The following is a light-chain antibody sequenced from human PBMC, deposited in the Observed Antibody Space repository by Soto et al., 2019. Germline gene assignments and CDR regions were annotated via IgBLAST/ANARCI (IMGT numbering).Light chain of an antibody. J-gene: IGKJ1*01. CDR1: QSVSSN. CDR3: QQYNNWPPVT. Sequence: EIVMTQSPATLSVSPGERATLSCRASQSVSSNLAWYQQKPGQAPRLLIYGASTRATGIPARFSGSGSGTAFTLTITILQSEDFAFYYCQQYNNWPPVTFGQGTKVEIK. V-gene: IGKV3-15*01. CDR2: GAS.